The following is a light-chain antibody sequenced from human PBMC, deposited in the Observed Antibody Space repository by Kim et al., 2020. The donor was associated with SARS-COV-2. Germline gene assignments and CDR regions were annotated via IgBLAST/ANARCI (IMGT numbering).Light chain of an antibody. V-gene: IGLV3-19*01. CDR2: GKN. CDR3: NSRDSSGNHLRVV. J-gene: IGLJ2*01. Sequence: GQTVRITCQGDSLRSYYASWYQQKPGQAPVLVIYGKNNRPSGIPDRFSGSSSGNTASLTITGAQAEDEADYYCNSRDSSGNHLRVVFGGGTQLTV. CDR1: SLRSYY.